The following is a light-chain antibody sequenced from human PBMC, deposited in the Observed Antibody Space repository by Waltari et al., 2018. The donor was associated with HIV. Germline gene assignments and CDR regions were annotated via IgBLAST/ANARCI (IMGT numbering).Light chain of an antibody. J-gene: IGLJ3*02. CDR1: DSNIARNY. Sequence: QSVLTQPPSASGTAGQRVTISCSGGDSNIARNYIYWYQQLPGTAPKLVIYRNNRRPSGVPDRFSGSAPGTSPALAISGLRSEDEADYYCATWDDSLSAWVFGGGTKLTVL. CDR3: ATWDDSLSAWV. V-gene: IGLV1-47*01. CDR2: RNN.